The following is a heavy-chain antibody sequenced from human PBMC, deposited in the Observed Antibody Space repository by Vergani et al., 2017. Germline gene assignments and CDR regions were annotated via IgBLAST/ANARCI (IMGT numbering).Heavy chain of an antibody. Sequence: QLQLQESGSGLVKPSQTLSLTCAVSGGSISSGGYSWSWIRQPPGKGLEWIGYIYHSGSTYYNPSLKSRVTISVDRSKNQFSLKLSSVTAADTAVYYCARGYDIWTGYYPPDYFDYWGQGTLVTVSS. D-gene: IGHD3-9*01. J-gene: IGHJ4*02. V-gene: IGHV4-30-2*01. CDR2: IYHSGST. CDR1: GGSISSGGYS. CDR3: ARGYDIWTGYYPPDYFDY.